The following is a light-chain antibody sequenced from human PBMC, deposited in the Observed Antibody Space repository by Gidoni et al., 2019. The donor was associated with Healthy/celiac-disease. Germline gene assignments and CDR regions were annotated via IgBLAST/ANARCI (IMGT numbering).Light chain of an antibody. CDR1: SSNIGNNY. J-gene: IGLJ2*01. CDR3: GTWDSSLSAVV. V-gene: IGLV1-51*01. CDR2: DNN. Sequence: QSVLTQPPSGSAAPGQKVTISCSGSSSNIGNNYVSWYQQLPGTAPKLLIYDNNKRPSGIPDRFSGSKSGPSATLGITGLQTGDEADYYCGTWDSSLSAVVFGGGTKLTVL.